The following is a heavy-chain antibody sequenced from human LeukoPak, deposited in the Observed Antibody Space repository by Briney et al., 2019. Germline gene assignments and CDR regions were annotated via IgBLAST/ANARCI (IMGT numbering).Heavy chain of an antibody. D-gene: IGHD6-19*01. CDR2: INHSGST. CDR1: GGSFSGYY. V-gene: IGHV4-34*01. CDR3: ARGQSSGWLRNPFYFDY. J-gene: IGHJ4*02. Sequence: SETLSLTCAVYGGSFSGYYWSWIRQPPGKGLEWIGEINHSGSTNYNPSPKGRVTISVDTPKNQFSLKLSSVTAADTAVYYCARGQSSGWLRNPFYFDYWGQGTLVTVSS.